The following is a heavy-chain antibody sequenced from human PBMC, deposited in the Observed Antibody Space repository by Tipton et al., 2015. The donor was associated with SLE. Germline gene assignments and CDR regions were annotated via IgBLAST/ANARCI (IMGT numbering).Heavy chain of an antibody. CDR2: ISSSSTYT. CDR1: GFTFSDYY. J-gene: IGHJ6*02. V-gene: IGHV3-11*06. D-gene: IGHD2-21*02. CDR3: ARAGGDAYYYYYGMDV. Sequence: SLRLSCAASGFTFSDYYMSWIRQAPGKGLEWVSYISSSSTYTNYAESVKGRFTISRDNAKNSLYLQMNGLRADDTAVYYCARAGGDAYYYYYGMDVWGQGTTVTVSS.